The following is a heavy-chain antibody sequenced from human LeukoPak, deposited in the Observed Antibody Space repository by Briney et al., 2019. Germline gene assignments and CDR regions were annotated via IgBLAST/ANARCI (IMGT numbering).Heavy chain of an antibody. D-gene: IGHD3-22*01. CDR3: ARGKHYYDSSDTPAP. CDR2: MNPNSGNT. Sequence: ASVKVSCKASGGTFSSYAISWVRQAPGQGLEWMGWMNPNSGNTGYAQKFQGRVTMTRNTSISTAYMELSSLRSEDTAVYYCARGKHYYDSSDTPAPWGQGTLVTVSS. J-gene: IGHJ5*02. CDR1: GGTFSSYA. V-gene: IGHV1-8*02.